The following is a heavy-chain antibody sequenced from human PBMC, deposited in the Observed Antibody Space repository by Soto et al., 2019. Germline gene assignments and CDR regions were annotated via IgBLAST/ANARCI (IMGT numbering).Heavy chain of an antibody. J-gene: IGHJ6*02. CDR2: IIPIFGTA. D-gene: IGHD6-19*01. CDR3: ASREWLAHYYYYYGMDV. CDR1: GGTFSSYA. V-gene: IGHV1-69*12. Sequence: QVQLVQSGAEVKKPGSSVKVSCKASGGTFSSYAISWVRQAPGQGLEWMGGIIPIFGTANYAQKFQGRVTITADESTSTAYMELSSLRSEDTAVYYCASREWLAHYYYYYGMDVWGQGTTVTVSS.